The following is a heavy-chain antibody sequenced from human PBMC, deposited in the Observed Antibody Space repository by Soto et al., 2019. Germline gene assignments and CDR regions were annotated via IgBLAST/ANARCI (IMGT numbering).Heavy chain of an antibody. J-gene: IGHJ4*02. D-gene: IGHD6-19*01. CDR2: ISSSSSYI. CDR3: ARDCVNAVAGNCY. CDR1: GFTFSSYS. Sequence: PGGSLRLSCAASGFTFSSYSMNWVRQAPGKGLEWVSSISSSSSYIYYADSVKGRFTISRDNAKNSLYLQMNSLRAEDTAVYYCARDCVNAVAGNCYWGQGTLVTVSS. V-gene: IGHV3-21*01.